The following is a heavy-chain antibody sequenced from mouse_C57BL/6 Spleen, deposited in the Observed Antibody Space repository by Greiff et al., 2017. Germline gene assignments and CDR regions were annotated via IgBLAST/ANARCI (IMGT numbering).Heavy chain of an antibody. J-gene: IGHJ2*01. V-gene: IGHV1-52*01. CDR1: GYTFTSYW. D-gene: IGHD2-5*01. CDR3: ARTDYYSNQYYFDY. Sequence: QVQLQQSGAELVRPGSSVKLSCKASGYTFTSYWMHWVKQRPIQGLEWIGNIDPSDSETHYNQKFKDKATLTVDKSSSTAYMQLSSLTSEDSAVYYCARTDYYSNQYYFDYWGQGTTLTVSS. CDR2: IDPSDSET.